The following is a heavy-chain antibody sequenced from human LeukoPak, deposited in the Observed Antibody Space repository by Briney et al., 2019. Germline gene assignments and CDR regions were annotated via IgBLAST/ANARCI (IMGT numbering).Heavy chain of an antibody. J-gene: IGHJ3*02. D-gene: IGHD3-10*01. V-gene: IGHV1-46*01. Sequence: ASVKVSCKASGYTFTSYYMHWVRQAPGQGLEWMGIINPSGGSTSYAQKFQGRVTMTRDMSTSTVYMELSSLRSEDTAVYYCARSHGGLFDAFDIWGQGTMVTVSS. CDR3: ARSHGGLFDAFDI. CDR2: INPSGGST. CDR1: GYTFTSYY.